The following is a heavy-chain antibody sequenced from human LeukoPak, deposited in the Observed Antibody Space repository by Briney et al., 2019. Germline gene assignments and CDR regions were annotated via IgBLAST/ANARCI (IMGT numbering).Heavy chain of an antibody. CDR1: GGSISSYY. CDR2: IYYSGST. J-gene: IGHJ2*01. D-gene: IGHD4-23*01. V-gene: IGHV4-59*01. Sequence: SETLSLTCTVSGGSISSYYWSWIRQPPGKGLEWIGYIYYSGSTNYNPSLKSRVTISVDTSKNQFSLKLSSVTAADTAVYYCARSPDLRWYNWYFDLWGRGTLVTVSS. CDR3: ARSPDLRWYNWYFDL.